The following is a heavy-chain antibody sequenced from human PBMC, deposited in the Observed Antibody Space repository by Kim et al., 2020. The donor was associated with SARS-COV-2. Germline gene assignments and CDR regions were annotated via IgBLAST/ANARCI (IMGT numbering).Heavy chain of an antibody. D-gene: IGHD3-3*01. V-gene: IGHV4-34*01. J-gene: IGHJ4*01. Sequence: SETLSLTCAVYGGSFSGYYWSWIRQPPGKGLEWIGEINHSGSTNYNPSLKSRVTISVDTSKNQFSLKLSSVTAADTAVYYCARGPTIFGVVIKTFDYWG. CDR3: ARGPTIFGVVIKTFDY. CDR1: GGSFSGYY. CDR2: INHSGST.